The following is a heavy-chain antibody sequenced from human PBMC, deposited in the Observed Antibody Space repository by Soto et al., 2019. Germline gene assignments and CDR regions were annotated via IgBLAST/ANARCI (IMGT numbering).Heavy chain of an antibody. CDR3: ARFWRGPAAIYYYYGMDV. D-gene: IGHD2-2*01. J-gene: IGHJ6*02. Sequence: SETLSLTCTVSGGSISSGGYYWSWIRQHPGKGLEWIGYIYYSGSIYYNPSLKSRVTISVDTSKNQFSLKLSSVTAADTAVYYCARFWRGPAAIYYYYGMDVWGQGTTVTVSS. CDR1: GGSISSGGYY. V-gene: IGHV4-31*03. CDR2: IYYSGSI.